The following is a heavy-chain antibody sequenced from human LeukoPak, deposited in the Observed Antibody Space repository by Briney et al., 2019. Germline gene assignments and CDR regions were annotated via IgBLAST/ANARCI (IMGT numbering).Heavy chain of an antibody. Sequence: SVKVSCKASGGTFSSYALSWVRQAPGQGLEWMGRIIPILGIANYAQKFQGRVTITADKSTSTAYMELSSLRSEDTAVYYCARKYYDSSGYPYYFDYWGQGTLVTVSS. J-gene: IGHJ4*02. V-gene: IGHV1-69*04. CDR3: ARKYYDSSGYPYYFDY. CDR2: IIPILGIA. CDR1: GGTFSSYA. D-gene: IGHD3-22*01.